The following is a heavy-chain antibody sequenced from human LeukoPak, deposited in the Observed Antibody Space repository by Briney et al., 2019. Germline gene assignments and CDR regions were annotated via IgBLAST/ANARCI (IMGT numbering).Heavy chain of an antibody. CDR1: GFTFSSYS. J-gene: IGHJ4*02. Sequence: GGSLRLSCAASGFTFSSYSMNWVRQAPGKGLEWVSYISSSSSTIYYADSVKGRFTISRDNAKNSLYLQMNSLRAEDTAVYYCARDHLLVSGWLLPVYLDYWGQGTLVTVSS. V-gene: IGHV3-48*01. CDR2: ISSSSSTI. CDR3: ARDHLLVSGWLLPVYLDY. D-gene: IGHD6-19*01.